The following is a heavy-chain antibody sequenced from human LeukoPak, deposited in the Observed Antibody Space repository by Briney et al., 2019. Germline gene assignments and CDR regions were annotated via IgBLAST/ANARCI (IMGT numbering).Heavy chain of an antibody. CDR3: ARAGYCSSTSCYQTGYYYYYMDV. Sequence: PSETLTLTCAAYGGSFSGYYWNWIRQPPGKGLEWIGEINHSGSTNYNPSLKSRVTISVVTSKNQFSLKLSSVTAADTAVYYCARAGYCSSTSCYQTGYYYYYMDVWGKGTTVTVS. V-gene: IGHV4-34*01. D-gene: IGHD2-2*01. J-gene: IGHJ6*03. CDR2: INHSGST. CDR1: GGSFSGYY.